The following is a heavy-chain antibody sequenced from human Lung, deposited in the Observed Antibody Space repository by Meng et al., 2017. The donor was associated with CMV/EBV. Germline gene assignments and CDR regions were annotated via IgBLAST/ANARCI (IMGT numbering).Heavy chain of an antibody. Sequence: ASVTVSXKASGYTFTSYDINWVRQATGQGLEWMGWMNPNCSNTGYAQKLQGRVTMTRKTFISTVYMELSSLRSEDTAVYYCARGLNGGLRFLEWLLRPYYYGMDVWGQGTTVTVSS. CDR2: MNPNCSNT. D-gene: IGHD3-3*01. CDR3: ARGLNGGLRFLEWLLRPYYYGMDV. V-gene: IGHV1-8*01. CDR1: GYTFTSYD. J-gene: IGHJ6*02.